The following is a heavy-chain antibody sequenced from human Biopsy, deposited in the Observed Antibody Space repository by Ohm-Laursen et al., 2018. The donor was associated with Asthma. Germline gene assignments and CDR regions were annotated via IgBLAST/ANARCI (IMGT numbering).Heavy chain of an antibody. CDR1: GYTFTSYY. CDR3: ARRGITGTTLDY. D-gene: IGHD1-7*01. CDR2: INPSGGST. J-gene: IGHJ4*02. V-gene: IGHV1-46*01. Sequence: SVKVSCKASGYTFTSYYMHWVRQAPGQGLEWMGIINPSGGSTSYAQKFQGRVTMTRDTSTSTVYMEPSSLRSEDTAVYYCARRGITGTTLDYWGQGTLVTVSS.